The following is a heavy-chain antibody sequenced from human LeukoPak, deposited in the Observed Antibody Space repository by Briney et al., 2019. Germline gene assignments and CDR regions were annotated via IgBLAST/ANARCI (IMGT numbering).Heavy chain of an antibody. CDR2: ISAYNGNT. Sequence: GALVKVSCKASGYTFTSYGISWVRQAPGQGLEWMGWISAYNGNTNYAQKLQGRVTMTTDTSTSTAYMELRSLRSDDTAVYYCAREGIVVVPAAMVLSYYYYGMDVWGQGTTVTVSS. D-gene: IGHD2-2*01. CDR1: GYTFTSYG. J-gene: IGHJ6*02. CDR3: AREGIVVVPAAMVLSYYYYGMDV. V-gene: IGHV1-18*01.